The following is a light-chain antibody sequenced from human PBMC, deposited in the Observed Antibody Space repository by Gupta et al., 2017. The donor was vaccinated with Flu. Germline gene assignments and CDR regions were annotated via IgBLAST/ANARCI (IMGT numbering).Light chain of an antibody. Sequence: QLVLTQSPSASASLAASVKLTCTLSSGHSSYAIAWHQQQPEKGPRYLMKLNSDGSHTRGDGIPDRFSGSSSGAERYLTISSLQSEDEADYYCQTWDTGVRVFGGGTKLTVL. V-gene: IGLV4-69*01. CDR3: QTWDTGVRV. CDR2: LNSDGSH. CDR1: SGHSSYA. J-gene: IGLJ3*02.